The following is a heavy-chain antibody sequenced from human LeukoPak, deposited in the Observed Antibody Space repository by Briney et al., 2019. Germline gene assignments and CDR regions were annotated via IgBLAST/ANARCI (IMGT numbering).Heavy chain of an antibody. CDR1: GLTFSSYC. D-gene: IGHD6-6*01. J-gene: IGHJ4*02. V-gene: IGHV3-7*01. CDR3: VIVRAARGDY. CDR2: IKQDGSNK. Sequence: PGGSLRLSCAASGLTFSSYCMRWVRQAPGKGLEWVANIKQDGSNKYYVDSVKGRFTISRDNAKNSLYLQMNSLRAEDTAVYYCVIVRAARGDYWGQGTRDSVSS.